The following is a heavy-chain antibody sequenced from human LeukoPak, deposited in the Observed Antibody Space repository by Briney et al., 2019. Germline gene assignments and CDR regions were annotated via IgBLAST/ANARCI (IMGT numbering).Heavy chain of an antibody. Sequence: SETLSLTCTVSGGSISSSSYYWGWIRQPPGKGLEWIGSIYYSGSTYHNPSLKSRVTISVDTSKNQFSLKLSSVTAADTAVYYCARVGSGMATCFDYWGQGTLVTVSS. V-gene: IGHV4-39*01. J-gene: IGHJ4*02. CDR3: ARVGSGMATCFDY. CDR1: GGSISSSSYY. CDR2: IYYSGST. D-gene: IGHD2-8*01.